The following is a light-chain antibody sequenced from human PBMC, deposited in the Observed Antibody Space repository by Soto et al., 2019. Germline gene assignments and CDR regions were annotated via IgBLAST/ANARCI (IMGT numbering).Light chain of an antibody. J-gene: IGKJ1*01. CDR3: QQSASTRWT. CDR1: QRVGSKY. Sequence: IVLTQSPANRSVSAGERATLSCRASQRVGSKYLAWYQQKPGQPPRLFMHGASSRASGIPDRFSGSVSGTDGTITISRLKTEDVAVYYGQQSASTRWTFGQGTKVDI. CDR2: GAS. V-gene: IGKV3-20*01.